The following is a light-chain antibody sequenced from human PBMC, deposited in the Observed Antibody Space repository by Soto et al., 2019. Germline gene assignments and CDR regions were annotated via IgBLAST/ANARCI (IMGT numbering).Light chain of an antibody. CDR3: CSYAGSYTWV. Sequence: QSALTQPRSVSGSPGQSVTISCTGTSSDVGDYNYVSWYEQRPGKAPKVMIYDVSRRPSGVPDRFSGSKSGNTASLTISGLQAEDEADYYCCSYAGSYTWVFGGGTKLTAL. V-gene: IGLV2-11*01. CDR2: DVS. CDR1: SSDVGDYNY. J-gene: IGLJ3*02.